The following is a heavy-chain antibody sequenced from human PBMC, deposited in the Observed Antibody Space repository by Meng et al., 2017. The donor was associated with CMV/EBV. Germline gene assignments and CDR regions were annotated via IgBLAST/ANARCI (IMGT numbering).Heavy chain of an antibody. V-gene: IGHV3-48*03. D-gene: IGHD4-17*01. CDR1: GFTFSSYE. J-gene: IGHJ6*02. CDR2: ISSSGSTI. CDR3: ARVGRRVTTVYYYGMDV. Sequence: GESLKISCAASGFTFSSYEMNWVRQAPGKGLEWVPYISSSGSTIYYADSVKGRFTISRDNAKNSLYLQMNSLRAEDTAVYYCARVGRRVTTVYYYGMDVWGQGTTVTVSS.